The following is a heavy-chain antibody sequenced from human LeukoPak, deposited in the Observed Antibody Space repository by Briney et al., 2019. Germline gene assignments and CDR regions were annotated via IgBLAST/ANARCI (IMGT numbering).Heavy chain of an antibody. Sequence: GGSLRLSCGASGFNFNTYSMTWVRQAPGKGLEWVSSISSTSTFLYYADSVKGRFAVSRDNADHTVFLQLTSLRAEDTAVYYCTRGGYSSSWYPPFEYWGQGTQVTVSS. CDR1: GFNFNTYS. CDR2: ISSTSTFL. V-gene: IGHV3-21*06. D-gene: IGHD6-13*01. CDR3: TRGGYSSSWYPPFEY. J-gene: IGHJ4*02.